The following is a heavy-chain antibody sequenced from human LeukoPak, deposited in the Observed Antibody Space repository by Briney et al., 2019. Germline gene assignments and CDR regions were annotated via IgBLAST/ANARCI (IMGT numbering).Heavy chain of an antibody. CDR3: ARAMVRGVIDMYYYGMDV. D-gene: IGHD3-10*01. J-gene: IGHJ6*02. V-gene: IGHV1-69*13. CDR1: GGTFSSYA. Sequence: SVKVSCKASGGTFSSYAISWVRQAPGQGLEWMGGIIPIFGTANYAQKIQGRVTITADESTSTAYMELSSLRSEDTAVYYCARAMVRGVIDMYYYGMDVWGQGTTVTVSS. CDR2: IIPIFGTA.